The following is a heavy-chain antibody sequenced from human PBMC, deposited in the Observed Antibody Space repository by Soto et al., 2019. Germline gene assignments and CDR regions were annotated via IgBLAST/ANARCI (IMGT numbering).Heavy chain of an antibody. CDR3: ARKYGSGSYVFDY. CDR1: GGSFSGYY. V-gene: IGHV4-34*01. Sequence: SETLSLTCAVYGGSFSGYYWSWIRQPPGKGLEWIGEINHSGSTNYNPSLKSRVTISVDTSKNQFSLKLSSVTAADTAVYYCARKYGSGSYVFDYWGQGTLVTVSS. CDR2: INHSGST. J-gene: IGHJ4*02. D-gene: IGHD3-10*01.